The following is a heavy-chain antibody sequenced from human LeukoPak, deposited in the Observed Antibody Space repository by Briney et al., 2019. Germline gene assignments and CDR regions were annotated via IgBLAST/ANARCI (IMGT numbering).Heavy chain of an antibody. V-gene: IGHV3-30-3*01. Sequence: PGGSPRLSCAASGFTLSSNAMHWVRQAPGKGLEWVAAITFDGSNKDYADSVKGRFTISRDNSKNTLYMQMNSLRAEDTAVYYCARESNAYSGYDPFDYWGQGTLVTVSS. CDR3: ARESNAYSGYDPFDY. J-gene: IGHJ4*02. CDR2: ITFDGSNK. D-gene: IGHD5-12*01. CDR1: GFTLSSNA.